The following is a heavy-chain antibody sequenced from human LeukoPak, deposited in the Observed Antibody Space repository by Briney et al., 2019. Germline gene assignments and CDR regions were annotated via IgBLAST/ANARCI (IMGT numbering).Heavy chain of an antibody. CDR3: AKGSSDWYVGSLDY. D-gene: IGHD6-19*01. CDR2: ISGSGGST. Sequence: GGSWNPPCPPLELFFGTYALGWAGRVQGRGLGGSSTISGSGGSTYYADSVKGRFTISRDNSKNTLYLQMNSLRAEDTAVYYCAKGSSDWYVGSLDYWGQGTLVTVSS. CDR1: ELFFGTYA. J-gene: IGHJ4*02. V-gene: IGHV3-23*01.